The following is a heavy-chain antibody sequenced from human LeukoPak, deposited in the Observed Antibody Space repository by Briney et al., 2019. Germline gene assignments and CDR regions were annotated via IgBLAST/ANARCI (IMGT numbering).Heavy chain of an antibody. Sequence: SVKVSCKASGGTFSSYAISWVRQAPGQGLEWMGGIIPIFGTANYAQKFQGRVTITADESTSTAYMELSSLRSDDTAVYYCARDGKARYDFRENDCWGQGTLVTVSS. CDR1: GGTFSSYA. CDR3: ARDGKARYDFRENDC. D-gene: IGHD3-3*01. CDR2: IIPIFGTA. V-gene: IGHV1-69*13. J-gene: IGHJ4*02.